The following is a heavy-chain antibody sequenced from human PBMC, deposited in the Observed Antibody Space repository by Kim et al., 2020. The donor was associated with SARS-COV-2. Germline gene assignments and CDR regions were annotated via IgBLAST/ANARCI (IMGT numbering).Heavy chain of an antibody. J-gene: IGHJ4*02. V-gene: IGHV3-33*05. CDR2: ISYDGSNK. Sequence: GGSLRLSCAASGFTFSSYGMHWVRQAPGKGLEWVAVISYDGSNKYYADSVKGRFTISRDNSKNTLYLQMNSLRAEDTAVYYCARPLSVKTVTTVGYWGQGTLVTVSS. D-gene: IGHD4-17*01. CDR1: GFTFSSYG. CDR3: ARPLSVKTVTTVGY.